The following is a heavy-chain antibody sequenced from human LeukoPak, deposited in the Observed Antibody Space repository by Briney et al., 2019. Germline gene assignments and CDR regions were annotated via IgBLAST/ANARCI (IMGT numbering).Heavy chain of an antibody. CDR2: ISSSSSTI. V-gene: IGHV3-48*01. CDR1: GFTFSSYS. D-gene: IGHD5-18*01. CDR3: ATDDTAMASTY. Sequence: GGSLRLSCAASGFTFSSYSMDWVRQAPGKGLEWVSYISSSSSTIYYADSVKGRFTISRDNAKNSLYLQMNSLRAEDTAVYYCATDDTAMASTYWGQGTLVTVSS. J-gene: IGHJ4*02.